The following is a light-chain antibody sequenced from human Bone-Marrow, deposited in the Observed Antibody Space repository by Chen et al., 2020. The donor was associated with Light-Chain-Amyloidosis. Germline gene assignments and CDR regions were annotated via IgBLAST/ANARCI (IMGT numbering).Light chain of an antibody. J-gene: IGLJ2*01. V-gene: IGLV3-25*03. Sequence: SYELTQPPSVSVSPGQTARIPCSGDDWSTKYAYWYQQKPGQAPGLVIHRDTERPSGISERFSGSSSGTTSTLTISGVQAVDEADYHCQSADSSGTSEVIFGGGTKLTVL. CDR3: QSADSSGTSEVI. CDR1: DWSTKY. CDR2: RDT.